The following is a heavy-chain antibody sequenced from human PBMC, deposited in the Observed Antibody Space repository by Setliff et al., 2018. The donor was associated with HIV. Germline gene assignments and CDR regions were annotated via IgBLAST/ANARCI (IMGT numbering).Heavy chain of an antibody. J-gene: IGHJ6*02. CDR3: AKGISSGRSGMDV. Sequence: ASGFTFSSYSMNWIRQAPGKVLEWVSSISSSSSYIYYADSVKGRFTISRDNAKNSLYLQINSLRAEDTAVYYCAKGISSGRSGMDVWGQGTTVTVSS. D-gene: IGHD3-3*02. V-gene: IGHV3-21*04. CDR2: ISSSSSYI. CDR1: GFTFSSYS.